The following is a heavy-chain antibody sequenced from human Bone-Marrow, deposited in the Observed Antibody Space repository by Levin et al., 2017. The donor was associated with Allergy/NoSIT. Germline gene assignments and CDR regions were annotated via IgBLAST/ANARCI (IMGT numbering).Heavy chain of an antibody. D-gene: IGHD3/OR15-3a*01. CDR1: GFTFDDYA. J-gene: IGHJ6*02. CDR2: ISWNSGNT. V-gene: IGHV3-9*01. CDR3: AKDSDFPNSDKEIEYYYYGMDV. Sequence: GGSLRLSCATSGFTFDDYAMHWVREVPGRGLEWVSGISWNSGNTVYADSVKGRFTISRDNAKNSLHLQMTSLRPEDTALYYCAKDSDFPNSDKEIEYYYYGMDVWGQGTTVIVSS.